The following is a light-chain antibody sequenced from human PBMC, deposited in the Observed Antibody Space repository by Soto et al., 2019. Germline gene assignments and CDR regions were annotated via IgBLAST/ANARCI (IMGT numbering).Light chain of an antibody. V-gene: IGKV3-20*01. CDR1: QSVSSSY. Sequence: DIVLTQSPGTLSLSPGERATLSCSASQSVSSSYLAWYQQRPGQAPRLLIFDASNRATGIPDRFSGSGSGTDFTLTISRLEPEDFAVYYCQQYGSTPQTFGQGTKLEIK. CDR3: QQYGSTPQT. J-gene: IGKJ2*01. CDR2: DAS.